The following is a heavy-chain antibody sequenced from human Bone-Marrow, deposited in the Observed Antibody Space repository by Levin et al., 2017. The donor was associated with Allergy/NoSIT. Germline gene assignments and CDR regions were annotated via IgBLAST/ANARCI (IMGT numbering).Heavy chain of an antibody. CDR3: AKVQSTKIWGVEDY. J-gene: IGHJ4*02. CDR1: GFTFSSYA. D-gene: IGHD2-8*01. V-gene: IGHV3-23*01. CDR2: ISGNDDYR. Sequence: PGESLKISCTASGFTFSSYAMTWVRQALGKGLEWVSVISGNDDYRNYADSVKGRFTISRDNSKNTLYLQMNSLRVEDTAIYYCAKVQSTKIWGVEDYWGQGTLVTVSS.